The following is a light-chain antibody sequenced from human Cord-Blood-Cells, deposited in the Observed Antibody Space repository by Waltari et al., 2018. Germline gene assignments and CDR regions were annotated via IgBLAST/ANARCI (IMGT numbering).Light chain of an antibody. V-gene: IGLV2-8*01. J-gene: IGLJ3*02. Sequence: QSALTQPPSASGSPGQSVTIPCTGPSRAVGGYNYASWYQQHPGKAPTPMIYEVSKRPSGVPDRFSGSKSGNTASLTVSGLQAEDEADYYCSSYAGSNNLVFGGGTKLTVL. CDR2: EVS. CDR1: SRAVGGYNY. CDR3: SSYAGSNNLV.